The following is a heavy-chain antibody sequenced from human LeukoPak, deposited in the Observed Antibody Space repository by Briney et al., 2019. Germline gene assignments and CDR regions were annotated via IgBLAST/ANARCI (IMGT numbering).Heavy chain of an antibody. D-gene: IGHD3-22*01. V-gene: IGHV3-21*01. CDR2: ISSSSSYI. J-gene: IGHJ4*02. CDR1: RFTFSSHS. Sequence: GGSLRLSCAASRFTFSSHSMNWVRQAPGKGLEWVSSISSSSSYIYYADSVKGRFTISRDNAKNSLYLQMNSLRAEDTAVYYCARVFDYYDSSGYYRPFDYWGQGTLDTVSS. CDR3: ARVFDYYDSSGYYRPFDY.